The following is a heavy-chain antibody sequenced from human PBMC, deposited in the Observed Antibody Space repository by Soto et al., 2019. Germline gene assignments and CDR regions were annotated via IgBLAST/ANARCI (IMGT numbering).Heavy chain of an antibody. J-gene: IGHJ4*02. CDR3: ARDKITGLFDY. CDR1: GDSVTNNKW. Sequence: SETLSLTCSVSGDSVTNNKWWSWIRQPPGKGLEWIGYIYYSGSTYYNPSLKSRVTISVDTSKNQFSLKLTSVTAADTAVYYCARDKITGLFDYWGQGTLVTVSS. V-gene: IGHV4-28*03. D-gene: IGHD2-8*02. CDR2: IYYSGST.